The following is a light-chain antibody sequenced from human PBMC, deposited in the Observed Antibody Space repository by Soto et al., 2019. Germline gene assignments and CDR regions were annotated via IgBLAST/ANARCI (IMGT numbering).Light chain of an antibody. Sequence: IQLTQSPSSLSASVGEGVTITCRASQGIRSYLAWYQQKPGKAPKLLIYAASTLQSGVPSRFSGSGSGTDFTLTISSLQPEDFATYYCQQLHSIPPFTFGQGTKLEIK. J-gene: IGKJ2*01. V-gene: IGKV1-9*01. CDR3: QQLHSIPPFT. CDR1: QGIRSY. CDR2: AAS.